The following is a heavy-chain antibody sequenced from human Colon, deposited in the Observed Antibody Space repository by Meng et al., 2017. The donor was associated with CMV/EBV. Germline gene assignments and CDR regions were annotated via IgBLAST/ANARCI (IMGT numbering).Heavy chain of an antibody. CDR1: GYTFTDYY. V-gene: IGHV1-2*02. CDR3: AGDVGKIAACIGY. Sequence: ASGYTFTDYYLHWVRQAPGQGPEWMGWINPSNGGRKYSHNFQGRVTMTRDPSITTVYMELSSLRSDDTAVYYCAGDVGKIAACIGYWGQGTLVTVSS. CDR2: INPSNGGR. D-gene: IGHD6-6*01. J-gene: IGHJ4*02.